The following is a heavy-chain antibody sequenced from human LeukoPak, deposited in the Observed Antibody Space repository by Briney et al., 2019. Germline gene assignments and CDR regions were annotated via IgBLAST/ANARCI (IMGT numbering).Heavy chain of an antibody. Sequence: GGSLRLSCTASGFIFSSYSMNWVRQAPGKGLEWVSSISSSTSTIYYADSVKGRFTISRDNAKNSLYLQMNSLRAEDTAVYYCARAVITMKVVVNAFDIWGQGTKVTVSS. D-gene: IGHD3-22*01. J-gene: IGHJ3*02. CDR2: ISSSTSTI. CDR1: GFIFSSYS. V-gene: IGHV3-48*01. CDR3: ARAVITMKVVVNAFDI.